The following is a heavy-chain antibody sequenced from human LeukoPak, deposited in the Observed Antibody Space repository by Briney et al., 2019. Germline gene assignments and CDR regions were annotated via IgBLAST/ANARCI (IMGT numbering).Heavy chain of an antibody. V-gene: IGHV1-69*13. CDR3: ARSLGVLLWFGESFDY. Sequence: SVKVSCKASGGTFSSYAISWVRQAPGQGLEWMGGIIPIFGTANYAQKFQGRVTITADESTSTAYMELSSLRSEDTAVYYYARSLGVLLWFGESFDYWGQGTLVTVSS. J-gene: IGHJ4*02. CDR1: GGTFSSYA. CDR2: IIPIFGTA. D-gene: IGHD3-10*01.